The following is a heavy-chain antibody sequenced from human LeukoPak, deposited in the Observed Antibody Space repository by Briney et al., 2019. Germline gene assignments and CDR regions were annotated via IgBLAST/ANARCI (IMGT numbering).Heavy chain of an antibody. CDR1: GYTFTGYY. CDR3: ARDKGYSSSWYSCAY. D-gene: IGHD6-13*01. V-gene: IGHV1-2*06. J-gene: IGHJ4*02. CDR2: INPNSGGT. Sequence: GASVKVSCKASGYTFTGYYMHWVRQAPGQGLEWMGRINPNSGGTNYAQKFQGRVTMTRDTSISTAYMELSRLRSDDTAVYYCARDKGYSSSWYSCAYWGQGTLVTVSS.